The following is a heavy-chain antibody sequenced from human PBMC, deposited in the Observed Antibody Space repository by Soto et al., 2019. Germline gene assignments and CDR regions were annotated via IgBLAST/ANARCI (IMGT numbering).Heavy chain of an antibody. D-gene: IGHD3-16*01. CDR1: GGSISSYY. Sequence: SETLSLTCTVSGGSISSYYWSWIRQPPGKGLEWIGYIYYSGSTNYNPSLKSRVTISVDTSNNHFSLKLTSVTAADTAIYYCATQTISYTWGVWGRGTSVTVSS. V-gene: IGHV4-59*12. CDR2: IYYSGST. CDR3: ATQTISYTWGV. J-gene: IGHJ6*02.